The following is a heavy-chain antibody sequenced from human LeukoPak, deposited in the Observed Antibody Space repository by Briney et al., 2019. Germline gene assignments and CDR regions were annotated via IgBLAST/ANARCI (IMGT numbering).Heavy chain of an antibody. J-gene: IGHJ5*02. V-gene: IGHV1-8*01. CDR1: GYTFTSYD. CDR3: ARGRDIRGVNNWFDP. CDR2: MNPNSGNT. D-gene: IGHD3-10*01. Sequence: VASVKVSCKASGYTFTSYDINWVRQATGQGLEWMGWMNPNSGNTGYAQKFQGRVTMTRNTSISTAYMELSSLRSEDTAVYYCARGRDIRGVNNWFDPWGQGTLVTVSS.